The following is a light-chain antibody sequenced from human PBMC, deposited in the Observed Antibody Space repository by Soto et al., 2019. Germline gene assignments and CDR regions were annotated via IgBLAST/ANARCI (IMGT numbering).Light chain of an antibody. CDR2: KAS. CDR1: QSISSW. V-gene: IGKV1-5*03. Sequence: DIQMTQSPSTLSASVGDRVTITCRASQSISSWLAWYQQKPGKAPKLLIYKASSLESVVPSRFSGSGSATEFTLTIISLQPDDFATYYCQQYNSYSRWTFGQGTKVEIK. J-gene: IGKJ1*01. CDR3: QQYNSYSRWT.